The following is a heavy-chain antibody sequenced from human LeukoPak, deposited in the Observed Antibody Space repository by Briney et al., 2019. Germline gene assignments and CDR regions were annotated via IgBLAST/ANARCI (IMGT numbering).Heavy chain of an antibody. CDR1: GFTFSSYA. Sequence: GGSLRLSCAASGFTFSSYAMTWVRQAPGKGLEWVSGISGSGGSTYYADSVKGRFTISRDNSKNTLYLQMNNLRAGDTAVYYCAKDKSNCFFDYWGQGTLVTVSS. V-gene: IGHV3-23*01. D-gene: IGHD2-21*01. CDR3: AKDKSNCFFDY. J-gene: IGHJ4*02. CDR2: ISGSGGST.